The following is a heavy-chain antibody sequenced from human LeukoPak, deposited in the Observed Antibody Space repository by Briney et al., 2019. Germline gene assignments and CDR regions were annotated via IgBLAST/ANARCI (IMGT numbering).Heavy chain of an antibody. V-gene: IGHV5-51*01. CDR2: IYPGDSDT. CDR1: GYSFTNYW. CDR3: ARQYQDYFDY. D-gene: IGHD2-2*01. J-gene: IGHJ4*02. Sequence: GESLKISCKGSGYSFTNYWIDWVRQVPGKGLEWMGIIYPGDSDTRYSPSFQGQVTISADKSISTAYLQWSSLKASDTAMYYCARQYQDYFDYWGQGTLVTVSS.